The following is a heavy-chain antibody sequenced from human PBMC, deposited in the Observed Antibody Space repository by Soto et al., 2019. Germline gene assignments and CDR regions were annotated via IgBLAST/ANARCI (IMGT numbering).Heavy chain of an antibody. CDR1: GFTFRRFW. D-gene: IGHD3-16*02. CDR3: ASEYR. CDR2: IKGDGSEI. V-gene: IGHV3-7*01. J-gene: IGHJ4*02. Sequence: EVQLVESGGGLVQPGGSLRLSCAASGFTFRRFWTSWVRQAPGKGLEWVASIKGDGSEINYVDSVKGRFTISRDNAKNALYLQMHSLRVEDRAVYYCASEYRWGQGTLVTVSS.